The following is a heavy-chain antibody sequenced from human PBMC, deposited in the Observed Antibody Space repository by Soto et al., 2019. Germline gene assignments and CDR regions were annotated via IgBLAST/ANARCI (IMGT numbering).Heavy chain of an antibody. D-gene: IGHD5-18*01. CDR2: ISYDGSNK. Sequence: QVQLVESGGAVVQPGKSLRLSCAASGFTFSSYGMYWIRQAPGKGLEGVAAISYDGSNKFHADSVKGRVTISRDNSQNKREVQMNTLKTEDIAVYYGEKEIVRYTYGACDNWGQGAWVTDSS. V-gene: IGHV3-30*18. CDR3: EKEIVRYTYGACDN. J-gene: IGHJ4*02. CDR1: GFTFSSYG.